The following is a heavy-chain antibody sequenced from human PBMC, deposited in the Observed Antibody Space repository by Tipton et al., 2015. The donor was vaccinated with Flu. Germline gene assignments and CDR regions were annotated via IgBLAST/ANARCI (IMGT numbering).Heavy chain of an antibody. J-gene: IGHJ4*02. CDR1: GGSMSSYY. D-gene: IGHD2-2*01. CDR2: ISSSGST. Sequence: TLSLTCTVSGGSMSSYYWSWVRQPAGKGLEWIGRISSSGSTDYNPSLKSRVTMSVDSSKSQFSLKLTFVTAADTAVYYCGGSRIGYIDLWGQGTLVTVSS. CDR3: GGSRIGYIDL. V-gene: IGHV4-4*07.